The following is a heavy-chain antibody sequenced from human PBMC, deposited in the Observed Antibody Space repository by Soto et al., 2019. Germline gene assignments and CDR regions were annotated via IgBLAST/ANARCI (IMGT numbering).Heavy chain of an antibody. CDR2: IYYSGST. D-gene: IGHD4-17*01. V-gene: IGHV4-31*03. Sequence: SETLSLTCTVSGGSISSGGYYWSWIRQHPGKGLEWIGYIYYSGSTYYNPSLKSRVTISVDTSKNQFSLKLSSVTAADTAVYYCARASDDYGDLEYFQHWGQGTLVTVSS. CDR3: ARASDDYGDLEYFQH. J-gene: IGHJ1*01. CDR1: GGSISSGGYY.